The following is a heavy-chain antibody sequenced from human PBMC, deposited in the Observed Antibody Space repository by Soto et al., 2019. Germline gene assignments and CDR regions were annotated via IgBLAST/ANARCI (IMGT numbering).Heavy chain of an antibody. CDR1: GFTLSSYW. Sequence: EVQLVESGGDLVQPGGSLRLSCATSGFTLSSYWMSWVRQAPGKGLEWVANIKQDGSEKQYVDSVKGRFTISRDNAENSVYLRMNSLRAEDTAVYYCARDPGDNGDVRWGAFDIWGQGTMVTVSS. J-gene: IGHJ3*02. CDR3: ARDPGDNGDVRWGAFDI. CDR2: IKQDGSEK. D-gene: IGHD4-17*01. V-gene: IGHV3-7*01.